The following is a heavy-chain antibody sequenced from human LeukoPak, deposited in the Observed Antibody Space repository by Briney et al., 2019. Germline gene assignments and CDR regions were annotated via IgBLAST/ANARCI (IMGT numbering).Heavy chain of an antibody. CDR1: GFTVSSNY. V-gene: IGHV3-21*01. Sequence: PGGSLRLSCAASGFTVSSNYMSWVRQAPGKGLEWVSSISSSSSYIYYADSVKGRFTISRDNAKNSLYLQMNSLRAEDTAVYYCARDLYYYDSSGYLSHFDYWGQGTLVTVSS. CDR3: ARDLYYYDSSGYLSHFDY. D-gene: IGHD3-22*01. CDR2: ISSSSSYI. J-gene: IGHJ4*02.